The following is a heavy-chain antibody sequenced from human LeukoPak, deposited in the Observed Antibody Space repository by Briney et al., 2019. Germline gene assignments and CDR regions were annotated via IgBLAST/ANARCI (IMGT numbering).Heavy chain of an antibody. CDR1: GFRLSSYS. J-gene: IGHJ1*01. D-gene: IGHD2-15*01. CDR3: AKSTSSSRDSFQH. V-gene: IGHV3-23*01. Sequence: GGSLRLSCAASGFRLSSYSMSLVRQALGEGREWVSAISGSGGSTYYADSVKGRFTISRDNSKNTLYLQMNSLRAEDTAVYYCAKSTSSSRDSFQHWGQGTLVTVSS. CDR2: ISGSGGST.